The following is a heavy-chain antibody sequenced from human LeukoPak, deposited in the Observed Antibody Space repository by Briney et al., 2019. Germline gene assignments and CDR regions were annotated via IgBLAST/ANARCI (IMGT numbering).Heavy chain of an antibody. V-gene: IGHV3-33*01. D-gene: IGHD5-12*01. CDR3: ASHGGL. J-gene: IGHJ4*02. CDR1: GFTFSSNG. Sequence: GGSLRLSCAASGFTFSSNGMHWVRQAPGKGLEWVAVIWYDGSNKNYADSVKGRFTISRVNSKNMLYLQMNSLRVEDTALYYCASHGGLWGQGTLVTVSS. CDR2: IWYDGSNK.